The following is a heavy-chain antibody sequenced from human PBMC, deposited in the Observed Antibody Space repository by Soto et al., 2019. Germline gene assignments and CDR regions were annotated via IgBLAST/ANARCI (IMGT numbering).Heavy chain of an antibody. J-gene: IGHJ5*02. CDR2: ISAYNGNT. CDR1: GYTFTSYG. D-gene: IGHD2-15*01. CDR3: ARGYCSGGSCYSGRFVP. V-gene: IGHV1-18*01. Sequence: ASVKVSCKASGYTFTSYGISWVRQAPGQGLEWMGWISAYNGNTNYAQKLQGRVTMTTATSTSTAYMELSSLRYDDTAVYYCARGYCSGGSCYSGRFVPWGQGTLVTVSS.